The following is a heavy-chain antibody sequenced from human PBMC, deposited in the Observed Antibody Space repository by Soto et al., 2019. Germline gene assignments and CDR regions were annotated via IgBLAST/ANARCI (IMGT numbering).Heavy chain of an antibody. J-gene: IGHJ3*02. CDR3: ATSRNVAEFNDYGGNYHGFDI. V-gene: IGHV1-69*01. CDR1: GGSVNSHA. D-gene: IGHD4-17*01. CDR2: IIPMFGTP. Sequence: QVQLEQSGAEVKKAGSSVKGSCKAFGGSVNSHAISWVRQAPGQGLEWMGGIIPMFGTPTYAQKFQAGVTISAEESTSTVYLDLSSLRSEDTAVYYCATSRNVAEFNDYGGNYHGFDIWGQGTMVTVSS.